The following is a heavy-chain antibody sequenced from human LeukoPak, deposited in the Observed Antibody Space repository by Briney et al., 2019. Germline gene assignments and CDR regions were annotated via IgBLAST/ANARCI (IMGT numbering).Heavy chain of an antibody. J-gene: IGHJ5*02. D-gene: IGHD1-1*01. CDR3: AREGSWNDVHRWFDP. CDR2: IYYSGST. V-gene: IGHV4-59*01. Sequence: PSETLSLTCTVSGGSISSYYWSWIRQPPGKGLEWIGYIYYSGSTNYNPSLKSRVTISVDTSKNQFSLKLSSVTAADTAVYYCAREGSWNDVHRWFDPWGQGTLVTVSS. CDR1: GGSISSYY.